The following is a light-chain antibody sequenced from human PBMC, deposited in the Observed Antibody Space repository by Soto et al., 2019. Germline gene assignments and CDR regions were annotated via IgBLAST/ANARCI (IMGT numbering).Light chain of an antibody. Sequence: QSVLTQPASVSGSPGQSITISCTGTSSDVGGYDYVSWYQHHPGKAPKLMIYDVTIRPSGVSNRFSGSKSGNTASLTISGLQAEDEADYFCSSYTCSSTLHLVSGGGTKLTVL. CDR2: DVT. J-gene: IGLJ2*01. V-gene: IGLV2-14*03. CDR1: SSDVGGYDY. CDR3: SSYTCSSTLHLV.